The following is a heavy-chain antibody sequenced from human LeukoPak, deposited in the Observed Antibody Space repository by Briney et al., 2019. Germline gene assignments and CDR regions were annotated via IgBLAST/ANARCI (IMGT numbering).Heavy chain of an antibody. CDR3: ARLPGIVATIERYFDY. D-gene: IGHD5-12*01. CDR1: GYSFNSYW. CDR2: IYPGDSDT. Sequence: GESLKISCKGSGYSFNSYWIGWVRQMPGKGLEWMGIIYPGDSDTRYSPSFQGQVTISADKSISTAYLQWSSLKASDTAMYYCARLPGIVATIERYFDYWGQGTLVTVPS. V-gene: IGHV5-51*01. J-gene: IGHJ4*02.